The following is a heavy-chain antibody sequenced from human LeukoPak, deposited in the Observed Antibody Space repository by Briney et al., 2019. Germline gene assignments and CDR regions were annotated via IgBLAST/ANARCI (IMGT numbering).Heavy chain of an antibody. CDR1: GFIFNKHA. Sequence: GGSLRLSCAASGFIFNKHAMSWVRQAPGKGLEWVSGLSGSGGSTDYADSVKGRFTISRDNSKNTLYLQMNSLRAEDTAVYYCAKASMVYAGSGAFDIWGQGTMVTVSS. CDR3: AKASMVYAGSGAFDI. D-gene: IGHD2-8*01. V-gene: IGHV3-23*01. CDR2: LSGSGGST. J-gene: IGHJ3*02.